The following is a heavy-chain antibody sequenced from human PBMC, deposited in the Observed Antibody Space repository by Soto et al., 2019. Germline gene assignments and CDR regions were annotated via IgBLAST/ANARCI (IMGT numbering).Heavy chain of an antibody. Sequence: SETLSLTCTVSGGSISSYYWSWIRQPPGKGLEWIGYIYYSGSTNYNPSLKSRVTISVATSKNQFSLKLSSVTAADTAVYYCAREVRLWSPSSYCSGGSCYSNWFDPWGQGTLVTVSS. V-gene: IGHV4-59*01. D-gene: IGHD2-15*01. CDR1: GGSISSYY. J-gene: IGHJ5*02. CDR3: AREVRLWSPSSYCSGGSCYSNWFDP. CDR2: IYYSGST.